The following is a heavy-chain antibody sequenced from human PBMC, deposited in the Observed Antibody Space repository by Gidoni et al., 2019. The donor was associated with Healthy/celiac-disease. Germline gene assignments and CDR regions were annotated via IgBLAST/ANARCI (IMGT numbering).Heavy chain of an antibody. CDR3: AREGRYSSSWYWFDP. CDR1: GGSISSSSYY. Sequence: QLQLQESGPGLVKPSETLSLTCTVSGGSISSSSYYWGWIRQPPGKGLEWIGSIYYSGSTYYNPSLKSRVTISVDTSKNQFSLKLSSVTAADTAVYYCAREGRYSSSWYWFDPWGQGTLVTVSS. D-gene: IGHD6-13*01. CDR2: IYYSGST. J-gene: IGHJ5*02. V-gene: IGHV4-39*07.